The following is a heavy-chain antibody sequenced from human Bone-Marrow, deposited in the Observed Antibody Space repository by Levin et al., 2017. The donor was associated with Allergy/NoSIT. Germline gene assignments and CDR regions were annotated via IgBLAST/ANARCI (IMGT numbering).Heavy chain of an antibody. CDR2: ISHDSTDI. D-gene: IGHD6-13*01. Sequence: GGSLRLSCAASGFNFNAYAMHWVRQAPGQGLDWVARISHDSTDIKYADSVKGRFTISRDNSKSTLSLQMNSLRVEDAAVYYCASDVQDVSGGYWGQGTLVTVSS. J-gene: IGHJ4*02. V-gene: IGHV3-33*05. CDR1: GFNFNAYA. CDR3: ASDVQDVSGGY.